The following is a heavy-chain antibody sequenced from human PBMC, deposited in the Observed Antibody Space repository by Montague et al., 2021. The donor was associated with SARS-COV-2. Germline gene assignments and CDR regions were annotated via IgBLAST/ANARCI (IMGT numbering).Heavy chain of an antibody. CDR3: ASGYDLLTGYYPFDY. J-gene: IGHJ4*02. D-gene: IGHD3-9*01. CDR1: GFTFSSYA. V-gene: IGHV3-30*04. CDR2: ISYDGSNK. Sequence: SLRLSCAASGFTFSSYAMHWVRQAPGKGLEWVAVISYDGSNKYYADPVKGRFTISRDNSKNTLYLQMNSLRAEDTAVYYCASGYDLLTGYYPFDYWGQGTLVTVSS.